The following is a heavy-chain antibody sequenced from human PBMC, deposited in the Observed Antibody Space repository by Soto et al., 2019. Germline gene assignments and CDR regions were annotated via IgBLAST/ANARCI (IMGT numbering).Heavy chain of an antibody. V-gene: IGHV1-3*01. CDR2: INAGNGNT. Sequence: ASVKVSCKASGYTFTSYAMHWVRQAPGQRLEWMGWINAGNGNTKYSQKFQGRVTITRDTSTSTAYMELSSLRSDDTAVYYCARHDSSGYYYFFDYWGQGSLVTVSS. D-gene: IGHD3-22*01. CDR3: ARHDSSGYYYFFDY. CDR1: GYTFTSYA. J-gene: IGHJ4*02.